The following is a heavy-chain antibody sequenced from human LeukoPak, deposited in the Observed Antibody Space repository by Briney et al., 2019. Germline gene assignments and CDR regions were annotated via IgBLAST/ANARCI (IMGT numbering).Heavy chain of an antibody. Sequence: GVPLKSSCNGSGYSLTSYWIGWVRQMPGKGLEWMGIIYPGDSDTRYSPSFQGQVTISADKSISTAYLQWSSLKASDTAMYYCARAPKGITFGGVIVVNWFDPWGQGTLVTVSS. J-gene: IGHJ5*02. V-gene: IGHV5-51*01. D-gene: IGHD3-16*02. CDR1: GYSLTSYW. CDR2: IYPGDSDT. CDR3: ARAPKGITFGGVIVVNWFDP.